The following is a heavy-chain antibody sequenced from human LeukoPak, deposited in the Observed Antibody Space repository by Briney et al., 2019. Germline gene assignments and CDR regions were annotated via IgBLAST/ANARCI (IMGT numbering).Heavy chain of an antibody. V-gene: IGHV3-53*01. CDR1: GFTFSSYA. CDR3: ARGLVEMATIYFDY. J-gene: IGHJ4*02. CDR2: IYSGGST. D-gene: IGHD5-24*01. Sequence: GGSLRLSCAASGFTFSSYAMSWVRQAPGKGLEWVSVIYSGGSTYYADSVRGRFTISRDNSRNTLYLQMNSLRAEDTAVYYCARGLVEMATIYFDYWGQGTLVTVSS.